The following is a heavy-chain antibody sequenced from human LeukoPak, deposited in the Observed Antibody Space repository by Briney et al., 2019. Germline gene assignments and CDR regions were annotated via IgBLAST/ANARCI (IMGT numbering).Heavy chain of an antibody. D-gene: IGHD6-6*01. CDR3: AREKEYRPYYFDY. J-gene: IGHJ4*02. CDR2: IRSKANSYAT. Sequence: PGGSLRLSCAASGVTFSGSAMHWVCQASGKGLEWVGRIRSKANSYATAYAASVKGRFTISRDDSKNTAYLQMNSLKTEDTAVYYCAREKEYRPYYFDYWGQGTLVTVSS. CDR1: GVTFSGSA. V-gene: IGHV3-73*01.